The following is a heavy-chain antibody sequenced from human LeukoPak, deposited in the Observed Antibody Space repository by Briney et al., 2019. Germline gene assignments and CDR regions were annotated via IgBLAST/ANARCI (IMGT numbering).Heavy chain of an antibody. CDR1: GFTFSGYW. V-gene: IGHV3-74*01. CDR2: INTDGSST. J-gene: IGHJ4*02. CDR3: ASPAFHYAR. Sequence: GGSLRLSCAASGFTFSGYWMHWVRQAPGKGLVWVSRINTDGSSTSYADSVKGRFTISRDNAKNTLYLQMNSLRAEDTAVYYCASPAFHYARRGQGTLVTVSS. D-gene: IGHD3-16*01.